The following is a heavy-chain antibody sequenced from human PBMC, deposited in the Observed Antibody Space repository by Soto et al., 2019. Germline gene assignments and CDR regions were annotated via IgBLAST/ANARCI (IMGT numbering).Heavy chain of an antibody. J-gene: IGHJ4*02. CDR3: AKDALRSTWSALFDY. Sequence: PGWCLRLSCTASGFTFRSYGMHWVRQSPGKGLEWVAVISYDGSDKYYADSVKGRFSISRDNSKNTLFLQMNSLRAEDTAIYYCAKDALRSTWSALFDYWGQGTLVTVSS. CDR2: ISYDGSDK. D-gene: IGHD6-13*01. V-gene: IGHV3-30*18. CDR1: GFTFRSYG.